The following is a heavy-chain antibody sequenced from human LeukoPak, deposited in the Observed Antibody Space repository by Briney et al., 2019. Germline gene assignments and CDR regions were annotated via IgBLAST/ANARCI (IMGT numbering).Heavy chain of an antibody. V-gene: IGHV3-48*02. Sequence: GGSLRLSCAASGFTFSSYDMNWVRQAPGKGLEWVSYITSSSSAIYYTDSVKGRFTISRDNAKDSLYLQVNSMRDEDTAMYYCAKDLPSVAVTGESFYSWGQGTLVTVSS. D-gene: IGHD6-19*01. CDR1: GFTFSSYD. CDR3: AKDLPSVAVTGESFYS. CDR2: ITSSSSAI. J-gene: IGHJ4*02.